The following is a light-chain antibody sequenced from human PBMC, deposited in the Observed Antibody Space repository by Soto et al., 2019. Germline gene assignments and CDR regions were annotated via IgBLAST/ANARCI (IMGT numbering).Light chain of an antibody. V-gene: IGKV1-39*01. Sequence: DIQMTQSPSSLSASVGDRVTVTWRASHSISSYLNWNQQKPAKAPQLLISAASSLQSRVPSRFSGSGSGTDYTLTISSLQPQECATYYCQQSYSTPISFGQGTRLE. J-gene: IGKJ5*01. CDR2: AAS. CDR1: HSISSY. CDR3: QQSYSTPIS.